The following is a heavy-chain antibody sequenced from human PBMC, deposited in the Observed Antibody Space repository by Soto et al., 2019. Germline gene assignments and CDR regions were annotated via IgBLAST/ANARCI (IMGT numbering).Heavy chain of an antibody. CDR1: GGSISSYY. V-gene: IGHV4-59*01. D-gene: IGHD2-15*01. Sequence: PSETLSLTCTVSGGSISSYYWSWIRQPPGKGLEWIGYIYYSGSTNYNPSLKSRVTISVDTSKNQFSLKLSSVTAADTAVYYCARAPQYCPGGSCHDYWGQGILVTVSS. J-gene: IGHJ4*02. CDR3: ARAPQYCPGGSCHDY. CDR2: IYYSGST.